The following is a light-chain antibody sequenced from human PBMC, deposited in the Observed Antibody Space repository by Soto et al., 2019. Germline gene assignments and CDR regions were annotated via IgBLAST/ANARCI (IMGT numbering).Light chain of an antibody. CDR3: SSYTSSRSYV. J-gene: IGLJ1*01. V-gene: IGLV2-14*01. CDR2: HVS. CDR1: SSDVGGYNY. Sequence: QSALTQPASVSGSPGQSITISCTGSSSDVGGYNYVSWYQQHPGKAPKLMIYHVSNRPSGISNRFSGSKSGNTASLTISGLQAEDVADYYCSSYTSSRSYVFGTGTKVTVL.